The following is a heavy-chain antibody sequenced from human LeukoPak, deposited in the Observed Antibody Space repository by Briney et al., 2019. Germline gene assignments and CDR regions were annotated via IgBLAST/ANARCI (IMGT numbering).Heavy chain of an antibody. CDR2: IYYSGST. CDR3: AGHLDYGGYPHFLGTDS. V-gene: IGHV4-39*01. D-gene: IGHD4-17*01. Sequence: PSQTLSLTCTVSGGSISSSNYYWGWIRQPPGKGLEWIGSIYYSGSTYYNPSLKSRVTISVDTSKNQFSLKLSSVTASDTAVYYCAGHLDYGGYPHFLGTDSWGQGTLVTVSS. CDR1: GGSISSSNYY. J-gene: IGHJ4*02.